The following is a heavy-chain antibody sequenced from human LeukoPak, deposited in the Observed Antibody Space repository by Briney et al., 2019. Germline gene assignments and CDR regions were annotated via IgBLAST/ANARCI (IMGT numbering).Heavy chain of an antibody. V-gene: IGHV4-4*07. CDR2: IYTSGST. J-gene: IGHJ4*02. CDR3: AREYCSSSCYFDY. D-gene: IGHD2-2*01. Sequence: PSETLSLTCTVSGGSISSYYWSSIRQPAGKGLEGIGRIYTSGSTNYNPSLKSRVTMSVDTSKNQFSLKLSSVTAADTAVYYCAREYCSSSCYFDYWGQGTLVTVSS. CDR1: GGSISSYY.